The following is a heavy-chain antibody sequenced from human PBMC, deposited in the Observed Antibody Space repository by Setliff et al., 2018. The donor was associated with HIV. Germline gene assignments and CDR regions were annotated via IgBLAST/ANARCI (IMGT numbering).Heavy chain of an antibody. D-gene: IGHD2-2*03. CDR3: ARDNGDCSSNWYGNCAFDI. Sequence: PSETLSLTCSVSGGSLSSADYSWSWFRQTPGKGPEWIGNMYYSGSTDYNPSLKRRATITVATSKKQFSLKLNSVTAADTAMYFCARDNGDCSSNWYGNCAFDIWGPGTMVTVSS. CDR2: MYYSGST. CDR1: GGSLSSADYS. V-gene: IGHV4-61*08. J-gene: IGHJ3*02.